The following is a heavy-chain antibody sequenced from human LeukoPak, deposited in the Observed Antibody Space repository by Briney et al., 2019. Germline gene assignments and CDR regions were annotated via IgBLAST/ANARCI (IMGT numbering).Heavy chain of an antibody. CDR2: IKEDGSEM. J-gene: IGHJ4*02. CDR3: ARDPVITAAGYFDY. Sequence: PGGSLRLSCAASGFTFSSYWMTWVRQAPGKGLEWVANIKEDGSEMYYVDSVSGRFTISRDNAKNSLFLHMNSLRAEDTAIYYRARDPVITAAGYFDYWGQGALVTVSS. V-gene: IGHV3-7*01. D-gene: IGHD6-13*01. CDR1: GFTFSSYW.